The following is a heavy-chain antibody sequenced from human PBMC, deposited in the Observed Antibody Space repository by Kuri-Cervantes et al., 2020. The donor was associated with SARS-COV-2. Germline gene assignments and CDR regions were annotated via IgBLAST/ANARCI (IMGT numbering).Heavy chain of an antibody. D-gene: IGHD1-1*01. CDR3: ARGVERLSYNWFDP. V-gene: IGHV1-69*04. CDR1: GYTLTELS. Sequence: SVKVSCKVSGYTLTELSMHWVRQAPGKGLEWMGRIIPILGIANYAQKFQGRVTITADKSTSTAYMELSSLRSEDTAVYYCARGVERLSYNWFDPWGQGTLVTVSS. J-gene: IGHJ5*02. CDR2: IIPILGIA.